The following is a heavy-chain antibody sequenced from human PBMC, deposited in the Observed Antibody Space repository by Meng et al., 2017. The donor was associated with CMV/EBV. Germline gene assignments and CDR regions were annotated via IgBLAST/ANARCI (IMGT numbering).Heavy chain of an antibody. V-gene: IGHV3-72*01. CDR1: GFTFSDHY. J-gene: IGHJ6*02. CDR2: TRNKANSYTT. D-gene: IGHD1-26*01. Sequence: SCAASGFTFSDHYMDWVRQAPGKGLKWVGRTRNKANSYTTEYAASVKGRFTISRDDSKNSLYLQMNSLKTEDTAVYYCAREMGSEYYYYGMDVWGQGTTVTVSS. CDR3: AREMGSEYYYYGMDV.